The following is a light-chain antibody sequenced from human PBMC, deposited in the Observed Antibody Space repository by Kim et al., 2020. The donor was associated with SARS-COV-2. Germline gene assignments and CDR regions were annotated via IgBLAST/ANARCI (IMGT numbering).Light chain of an antibody. CDR3: LQHNSYPIT. CDR2: AAS. CDR1: IRND. V-gene: IGKV1-17*02. Sequence: IRNDLGWYQQKPGTAPKRLINAASTSQSGVPSRFSGTGFGTEFTLTISNLQPEDSATYYCLQHNSYPITFGQGTRLEIK. J-gene: IGKJ5*01.